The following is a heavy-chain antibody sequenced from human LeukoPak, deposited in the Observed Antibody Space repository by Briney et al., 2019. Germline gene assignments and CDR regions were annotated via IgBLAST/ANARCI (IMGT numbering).Heavy chain of an antibody. J-gene: IGHJ1*01. CDR1: GGTFSSYA. D-gene: IGHD6-13*01. CDR3: ATSIAAAGVEHFHH. V-gene: IGHV1-69*01. CDR2: ITPLFGIT. Sequence: SVKVSCKASGGTFSSYAISWVRQAPGQGLEWMGGITPLFGITNCAQKFQGRVTITADESTSSVYMELSSLRSEDTALYYCATSIAAAGVEHFHHWGQGTLVTVSS.